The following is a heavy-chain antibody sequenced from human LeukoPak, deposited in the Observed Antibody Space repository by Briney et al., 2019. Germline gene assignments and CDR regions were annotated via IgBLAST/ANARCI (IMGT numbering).Heavy chain of an antibody. V-gene: IGHV3-23*01. Sequence: GGSLRLSCAASGFTFSSYSMNWVRQAPGKGLEWVSAISGSGGSTYYADSVKGRFTISRDNSKNTLYLQMNSLRAEDTAVYYCARGGWIQLWLLDYWGQGTPVTVSS. D-gene: IGHD5-18*01. CDR1: GFTFSSYS. J-gene: IGHJ4*02. CDR2: ISGSGGST. CDR3: ARGGWIQLWLLDY.